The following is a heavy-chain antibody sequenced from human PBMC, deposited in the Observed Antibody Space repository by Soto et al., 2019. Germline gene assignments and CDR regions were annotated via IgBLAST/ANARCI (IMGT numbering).Heavy chain of an antibody. D-gene: IGHD3-10*01. V-gene: IGHV4-39*01. CDR2: IYYSGST. Sequence: SETLSLTCTVSGGSISSSSYYWGWIRQPPGKGLEWIGSIYYSGSTYYNPSLKSRVTISVDTSKNQFSLKLSSVTAADTAVYYCASIHYPITMVRGVILDYWRQGTLVTGSS. J-gene: IGHJ4*02. CDR3: ASIHYPITMVRGVILDY. CDR1: GGSISSSSYY.